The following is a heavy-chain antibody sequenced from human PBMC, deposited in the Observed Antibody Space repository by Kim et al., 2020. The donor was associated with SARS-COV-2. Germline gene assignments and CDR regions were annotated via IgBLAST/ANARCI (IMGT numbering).Heavy chain of an antibody. V-gene: IGHV3-49*03. CDR2: IRSKAYGGTT. CDR1: GFTFGDYA. Sequence: GGSLRLSCTASGFTFGDYAMSWFRQAPGKGLEGVGFIRSKAYGGTTEYAASVKGRFTISRDDSKSIAYLKMNRLKTEDTAVYYCTREGYYYDSSGYYSAFDYWGQGTLVTVSS. J-gene: IGHJ4*02. CDR3: TREGYYYDSSGYYSAFDY. D-gene: IGHD3-22*01.